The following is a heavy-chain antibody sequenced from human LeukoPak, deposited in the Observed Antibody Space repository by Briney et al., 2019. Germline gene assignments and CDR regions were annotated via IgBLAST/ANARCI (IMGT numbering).Heavy chain of an antibody. J-gene: IGHJ6*03. CDR1: GFSFSSYN. CDR2: ITSSSTYT. D-gene: IGHD3-10*01. CDR3: ARDRRVRETGLLYYYYMDV. Sequence: PGGSLRLSCAASGFSFSSYNMNWVRQTPGKGLEWVSSITSSSTYTFYADSVKGRFTISRDNARNSLYLQMNSLRAEDTAVYYCARDRRVRETGLLYYYYMDVWGKGTTVTISS. V-gene: IGHV3-21*01.